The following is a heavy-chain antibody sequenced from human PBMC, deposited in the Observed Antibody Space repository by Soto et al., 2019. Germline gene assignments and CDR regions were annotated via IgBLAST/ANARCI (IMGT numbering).Heavy chain of an antibody. D-gene: IGHD2-15*01. J-gene: IGHJ6*02. V-gene: IGHV1-69*13. CDR1: GGTFSSYA. CDR2: IIPIFGTA. Sequence: AASVKVSCKASGGTFSSYAISWVRQAPGQGLEWMGGIIPIFGTANYAQKFQGRVTITADESTSTAYMELSSLRSEDTAVYYCARAMFPGISRYYYYGMDVWGQGTTVTVSS. CDR3: ARAMFPGISRYYYYGMDV.